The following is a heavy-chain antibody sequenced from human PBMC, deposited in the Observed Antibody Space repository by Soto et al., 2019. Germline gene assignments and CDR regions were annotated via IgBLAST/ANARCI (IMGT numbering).Heavy chain of an antibody. V-gene: IGHV1-46*01. CDR2: INPNGDTT. J-gene: IGHJ5*02. CDR3: ARDSSTKTGTTSFDP. CDR1: GYTFSNYY. D-gene: IGHD2-2*01. Sequence: GASVKVSCKASGYTFSNYYMHWVRQAPGQGLEWMGGINPNGDTTYYAQKFLGRLTVTTDTSTSTVYMELRSLRSDDTAVYYCARDSSTKTGTTSFDPWGQGTLVTVSS.